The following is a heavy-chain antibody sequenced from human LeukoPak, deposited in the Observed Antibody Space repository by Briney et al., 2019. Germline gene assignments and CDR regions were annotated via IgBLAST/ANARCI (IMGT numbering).Heavy chain of an antibody. Sequence: GGSLRLSCEASGFTFSSYVMSWVRQAPGKGLEWVSTISGSGSGTYYADSVKGRFTISRDNSKNTLYVEMNSLRAEDTAVYYCARDLPPHYHYTWGNYPNDAFDIWGQGTMVTVSS. V-gene: IGHV3-23*01. CDR1: GFTFSSYV. J-gene: IGHJ3*02. D-gene: IGHD3-16*02. CDR3: ARDLPPHYHYTWGNYPNDAFDI. CDR2: ISGSGSGT.